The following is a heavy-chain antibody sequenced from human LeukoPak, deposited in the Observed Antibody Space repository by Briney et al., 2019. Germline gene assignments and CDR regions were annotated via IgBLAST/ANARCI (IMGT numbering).Heavy chain of an antibody. CDR2: IYYTGTT. Sequence: SETLSLTCTVGGGSLSSHYWSWIRQPPGKGLELVGQIYYTGTTFYNPSLNSRVTISLDTSRNQFSLRLTSVTAADTAVYYCARFSSGCSTASCYLTNWGQGTLVTVSS. D-gene: IGHD2-2*01. V-gene: IGHV4-59*11. CDR3: ARFSSGCSTASCYLTN. CDR1: GGSLSSHY. J-gene: IGHJ4*02.